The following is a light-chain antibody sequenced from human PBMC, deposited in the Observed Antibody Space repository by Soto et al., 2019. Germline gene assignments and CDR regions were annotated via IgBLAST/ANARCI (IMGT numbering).Light chain of an antibody. CDR1: QSVSSSY. V-gene: IGKV3-20*01. Sequence: EIVLTQAAGTLSLSPGERATLSCRASQSVSSSYLAWYQQKPGQAPRPLIYDASYRATGIPARFSGSGSGTDFTLTISRLEPEDFAVYYCQQYGSSPTWTFGQGTKVDIK. CDR2: DAS. J-gene: IGKJ1*01. CDR3: QQYGSSPTWT.